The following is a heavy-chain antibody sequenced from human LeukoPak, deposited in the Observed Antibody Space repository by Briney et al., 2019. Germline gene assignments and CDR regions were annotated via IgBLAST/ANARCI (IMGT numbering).Heavy chain of an antibody. CDR3: ARGDGSWYGFIDY. J-gene: IGHJ4*02. Sequence: GGSLRLSCVGSGFTFSAYAMTWGRQAPGKGLEWVSSISGSGHETFYVDAVKGRFTISRDNSRNTLFLQMDNVRGEDTAIYYCARGDGSWYGFIDYWGQGTLVTVSS. D-gene: IGHD6-13*01. V-gene: IGHV3-23*01. CDR1: GFTFSAYA. CDR2: ISGSGHET.